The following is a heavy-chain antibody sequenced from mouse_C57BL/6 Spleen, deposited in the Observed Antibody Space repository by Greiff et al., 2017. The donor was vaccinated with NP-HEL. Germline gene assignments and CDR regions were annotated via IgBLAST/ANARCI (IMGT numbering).Heavy chain of an antibody. Sequence: VQLKESGPGLVKPSQSLSLTCSVTGYSITSGYYWNWIRQFPGNKLEWMGYISYDGSNNYNPSLKNRISITRDTSKNQFFLKLNSVTTEDTATYYCARDIYDGYPYYAMDYWGQGTSVTVSS. CDR2: ISYDGSN. V-gene: IGHV3-6*01. J-gene: IGHJ4*01. D-gene: IGHD2-3*01. CDR3: ARDIYDGYPYYAMDY. CDR1: GYSITSGYY.